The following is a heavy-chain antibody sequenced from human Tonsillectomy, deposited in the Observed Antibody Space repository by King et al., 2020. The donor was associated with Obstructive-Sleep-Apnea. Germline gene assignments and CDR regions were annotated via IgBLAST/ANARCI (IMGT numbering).Heavy chain of an antibody. V-gene: IGHV4-31*03. CDR3: ARNAGFGELSAFDI. J-gene: IGHJ3*02. CDR1: GGSISSGGYF. D-gene: IGHD3-10*01. CDR2: IYYSGST. Sequence: VQLQESGPGLVKPSQTLSLTCTFSGGSISSGGYFCSWIRQHPGKGLEGFGYIYYSGSTYYTPSLKSRVNISVDTSKNQFSLNLSSVTAADTAVYYCARNAGFGELSAFDIWGQGTMVTVSS.